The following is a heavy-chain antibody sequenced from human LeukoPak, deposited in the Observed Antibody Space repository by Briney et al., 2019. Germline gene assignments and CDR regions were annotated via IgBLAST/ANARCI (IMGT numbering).Heavy chain of an antibody. Sequence: GASVKVSCKASGYTFTSYGISWVRQAPGQGLEWMGIINPSGGSTSYAQKFQGRVTMTRDMSTSTVYMDLSSLRSEDTAVYYCARGTERDGSGWYIPEKWGQGTLVTVSS. D-gene: IGHD6-19*01. CDR3: ARGTERDGSGWYIPEK. V-gene: IGHV1-46*01. J-gene: IGHJ4*02. CDR2: INPSGGST. CDR1: GYTFTSYG.